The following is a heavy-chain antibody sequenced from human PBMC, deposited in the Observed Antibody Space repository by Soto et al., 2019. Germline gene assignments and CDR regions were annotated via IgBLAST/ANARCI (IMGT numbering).Heavy chain of an antibody. CDR1: GFTFSTYA. V-gene: IGHV3-23*01. D-gene: IGHD3-3*01. CDR2: LSGNSGTT. CDR3: AKGSKFTIFSPNDY. Sequence: EVQLLESGGGLVQPGGSLRLSCAASGFTFSTYAMTWVRQAPGKGLEWVSALSGNSGTTYSADSVKRRFTISRDNSRNTLYLQMSSLRAEDTALYYCAKGSKFTIFSPNDYWGQGTLVTVSS. J-gene: IGHJ4*02.